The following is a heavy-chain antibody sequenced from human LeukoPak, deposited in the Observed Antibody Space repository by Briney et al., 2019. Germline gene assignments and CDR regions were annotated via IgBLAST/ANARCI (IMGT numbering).Heavy chain of an antibody. CDR1: GGSITTDY. Sequence: SETLSLTWTVSGGSITTDYWSWIRQTPEKGLEWIAYIHSTRGTFYNPSLRSRVTISLDTSRSQFSLKLASVTAADTAVYYCARGGSQFDSWGRGALVTVS. V-gene: IGHV4-4*08. CDR3: ARGGSQFDS. J-gene: IGHJ4*02. CDR2: IHSTRGT.